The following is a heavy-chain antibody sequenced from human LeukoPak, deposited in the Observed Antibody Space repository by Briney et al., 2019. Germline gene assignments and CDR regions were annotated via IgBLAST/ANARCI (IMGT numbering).Heavy chain of an antibody. J-gene: IGHJ4*02. CDR1: RGTFDSYG. Sequence: SVKVSCKAPRGTFDSYGNSWVPQPPGQGLEWMGGVMAIFGGVKYGQKFQGRATITTDASTSTAYMELRSLTSEDTGIYYCARGELGDRSGFSFFDYWGQGTLVTVSS. CDR3: ARGELGDRSGFSFFDY. CDR2: VMAIFGGV. D-gene: IGHD3-22*01. V-gene: IGHV1-69*05.